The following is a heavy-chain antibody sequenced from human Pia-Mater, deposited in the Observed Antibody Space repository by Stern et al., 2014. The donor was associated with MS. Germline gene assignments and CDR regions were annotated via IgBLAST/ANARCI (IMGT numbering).Heavy chain of an antibody. Sequence: QVQLVQSGAEVKKPGASVKVSCKVSGSTLTDFFMHWVRQPPGKGLEWMGGFDPEDGETMYAQKFQGRVAMTEDTSSDTAYMELSRLRSDDTAVYYWATDYNYWGQGTLVTVSS. D-gene: IGHD3-10*01. CDR2: FDPEDGET. J-gene: IGHJ4*02. V-gene: IGHV1-24*01. CDR3: ATDYNY. CDR1: GSTLTDFF.